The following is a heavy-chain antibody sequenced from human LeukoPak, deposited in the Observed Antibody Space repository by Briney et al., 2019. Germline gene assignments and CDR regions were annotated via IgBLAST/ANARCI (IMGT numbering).Heavy chain of an antibody. CDR1: GFTFSSYA. J-gene: IGHJ5*02. CDR2: ISGSGSST. CDR3: AKDDSRGSGSSGWFDP. V-gene: IGHV3-23*01. Sequence: GGSLRLSCAASGFTFSSYAMNWVRQAPGKGLEWVSAISGSGSSTYYADSVKGRFTISRDNSKNTLYLQMNSLRAGDTAVYYCAKDDSRGSGSSGWFDPWGPGTLVIVSS. D-gene: IGHD3-10*01.